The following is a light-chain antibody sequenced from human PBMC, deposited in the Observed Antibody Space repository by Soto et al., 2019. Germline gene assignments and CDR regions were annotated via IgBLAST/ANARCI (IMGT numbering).Light chain of an antibody. CDR1: SSDDGGYNY. J-gene: IGLJ1*01. CDR2: DVS. CDR3: SSYTSSSTYV. V-gene: IGLV2-14*01. Sequence: QSVLTQPASVSGSPGQSITISCTGTSSDDGGYNYVSWYQQHPGKAPKLMIYDVSSRPSGVSDRFSGSKSGNTASLTISGLQAEDEADYYCSSYTSSSTYVFGTGTKVTVL.